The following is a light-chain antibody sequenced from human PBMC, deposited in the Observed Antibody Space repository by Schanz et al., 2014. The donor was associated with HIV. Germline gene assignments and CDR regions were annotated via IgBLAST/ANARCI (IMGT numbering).Light chain of an antibody. V-gene: IGKV1-39*01. CDR2: AAS. CDR1: QSISSH. CDR3: QQLNGYPLFA. J-gene: IGKJ3*01. Sequence: DIQMTQSPSSLSASVGDRVTISCRASQSISSHLNWYQQKPGKAPKLLIYAASTLRSGVPSRFSGSGSGTDFTLTISSLQPEDFATYYCQQLNGYPLFAFGPGTKVHV.